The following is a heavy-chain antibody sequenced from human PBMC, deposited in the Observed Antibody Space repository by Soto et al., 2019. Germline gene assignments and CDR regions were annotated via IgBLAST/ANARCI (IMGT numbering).Heavy chain of an antibody. CDR3: AKDRQNFNSVWDPLDV. Sequence: GGSLRLSCAASGFIFSAYAMNWVRQAPGKGLEWVAGIGGGDTHYADSVMGRFIISRDDPKSMVSLQMNSLRVEDTAVYYCAKDRQNFNSVWDPLDVWGQGTLVTVSS. J-gene: IGHJ3*01. D-gene: IGHD2-21*01. V-gene: IGHV3-23*01. CDR1: GFIFSAYA. CDR2: IGGGDT.